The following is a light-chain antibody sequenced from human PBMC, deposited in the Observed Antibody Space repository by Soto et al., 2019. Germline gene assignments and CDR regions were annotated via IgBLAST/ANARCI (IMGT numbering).Light chain of an antibody. CDR1: SSDVAGYNY. Sequence: QSALTQPASVSGSPGQSITISCTGTSSDVAGYNYVSWYQQYPGKVPKLVIYEVNNRPSGVSYRFSGSKSGNTASLTISGLHAEDEADYYCSSYTGINTQVFGGGTKLTVL. J-gene: IGLJ3*02. CDR3: SSYTGINTQV. V-gene: IGLV2-14*01. CDR2: EVN.